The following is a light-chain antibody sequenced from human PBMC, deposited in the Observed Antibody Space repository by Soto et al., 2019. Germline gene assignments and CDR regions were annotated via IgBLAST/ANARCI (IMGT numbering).Light chain of an antibody. Sequence: DIQMTQSPSTLSASVGDRVTITCWASQSISSWLAWYQQKPGKAPKLLIYDDSSLESGVPSRFSGSGSGTEFTLTISSLQPDDFATYYCQQYNSYLIAFGQGTKLEIK. CDR3: QQYNSYLIA. V-gene: IGKV1-5*01. J-gene: IGKJ2*01. CDR2: DDS. CDR1: QSISSW.